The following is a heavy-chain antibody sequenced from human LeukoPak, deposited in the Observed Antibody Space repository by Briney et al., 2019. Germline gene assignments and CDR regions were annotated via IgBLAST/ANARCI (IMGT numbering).Heavy chain of an antibody. CDR1: EFTFSSFC. V-gene: IGHV3-7*01. Sequence: GGSLRLSCAASEFTFSSFCMNWVRQAPGKGLEWVASIKQGGSEKYYVDSVRGRFTISRDNAKNSPYLQMNNLRAEDTAVYYCARGEGFGYWGQGSLVTASS. CDR3: ARGEGFGY. CDR2: IKQGGSEK. D-gene: IGHD3-10*01. J-gene: IGHJ4*02.